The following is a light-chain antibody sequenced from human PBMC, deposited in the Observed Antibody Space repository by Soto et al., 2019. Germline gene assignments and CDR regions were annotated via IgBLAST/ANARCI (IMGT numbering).Light chain of an antibody. CDR1: QTISDY. CDR3: QQTFSAPSIT. CDR2: AAS. Sequence: IHLTQSPSSLSASVGYRVTITCRAGQTISDYLNWYQQKPGTAPKLLLYAASTLQSGVPSRFSGSRSGTDFTLTISSLHPQDVATYYCQQTFSAPSITFGQGTRLEIK. J-gene: IGKJ5*01. V-gene: IGKV1-39*01.